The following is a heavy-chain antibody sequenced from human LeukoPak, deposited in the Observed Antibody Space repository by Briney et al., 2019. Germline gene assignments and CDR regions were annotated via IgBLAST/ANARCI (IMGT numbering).Heavy chain of an antibody. CDR2: IYSGGST. V-gene: IGHV3-66*01. D-gene: IGHD1-26*01. J-gene: IGHJ4*02. CDR3: AKTSVVGATGY. CDR1: GFTVSSNY. Sequence: GGSLRLSCAASGFTVSSNYMSWVRQAPGKGLEWVSVIYSGGSTYYADSVKGRFTISRDNSKNTLYLQMNSLRAEDTAVYYCAKTSVVGATGYWGQGTLVTVSS.